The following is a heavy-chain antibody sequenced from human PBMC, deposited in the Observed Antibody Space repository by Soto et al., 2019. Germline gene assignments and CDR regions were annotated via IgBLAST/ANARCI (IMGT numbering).Heavy chain of an antibody. J-gene: IGHJ4*02. CDR1: GGSISSYY. CDR2: IYYSGST. Sequence: SETLSLTCTVSGGSISSYYWSWIRQPPGKGLEWIGYIYYSGSTNYNPSLKSRVTISVDTSKNQFSLKLSSVTAADTAVYYCARTPSVTTWTFDYWGQGTLVTVSS. V-gene: IGHV4-59*01. CDR3: ARTPSVTTWTFDY. D-gene: IGHD4-17*01.